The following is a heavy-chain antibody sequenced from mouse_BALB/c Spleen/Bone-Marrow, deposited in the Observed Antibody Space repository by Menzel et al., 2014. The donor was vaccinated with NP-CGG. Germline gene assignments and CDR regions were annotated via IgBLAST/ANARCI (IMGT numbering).Heavy chain of an antibody. Sequence: VQLQQSGAELVKPGASVKLSCTASGFNIKDTYMHWVKQRPEQGLEWIGRIDPANGNTKYDPKFQGKATITADTSSNTACLQLSSLTSEDTAVYYCATYCYGSSYGFAYWGHGTLVTVSA. J-gene: IGHJ3*01. CDR1: GFNIKDTY. CDR2: IDPANGNT. V-gene: IGHV14-3*02. D-gene: IGHD1-1*01. CDR3: ATYCYGSSYGFAY.